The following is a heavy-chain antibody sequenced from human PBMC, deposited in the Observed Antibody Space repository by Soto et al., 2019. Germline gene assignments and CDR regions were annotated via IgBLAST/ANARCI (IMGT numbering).Heavy chain of an antibody. J-gene: IGHJ4*02. CDR1: GFTFGDYA. Sequence: PGGSLRLSCTASGFTFGDYAMSWVRQAPGKGLEWVGFIRSKAYGGTTEYAASVKGRFTISRDDSKSIAYLQMNSLKTEDTAVYYCTREFPNYYDSSGYPYYFDYWGQGTLVTVSS. CDR3: TREFPNYYDSSGYPYYFDY. V-gene: IGHV3-49*04. CDR2: IRSKAYGGTT. D-gene: IGHD3-22*01.